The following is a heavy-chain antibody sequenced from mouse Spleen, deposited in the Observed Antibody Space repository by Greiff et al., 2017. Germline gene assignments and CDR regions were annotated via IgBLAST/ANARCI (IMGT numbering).Heavy chain of an antibody. V-gene: IGHV1S81*02. CDR2: INPSNGRT. CDR1: GYTFTSYW. Sequence: VQLQQPGAELVKPGASVKLSCKASGYTFTSYWMHWVKQRPGQGLEWIGEINPSNGRTNYNEKFKSKATLTVDKSSSTAYMQLSSLTSEDSAVYYCARSTVKNFDVWGAGTTVTVSS. CDR3: ARSTVKNFDV. D-gene: IGHD2-10*02. J-gene: IGHJ1*01.